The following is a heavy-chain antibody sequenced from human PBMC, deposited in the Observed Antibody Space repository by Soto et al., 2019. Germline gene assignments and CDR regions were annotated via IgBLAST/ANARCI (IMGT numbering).Heavy chain of an antibody. D-gene: IGHD1-26*01. CDR2: IYSGGST. J-gene: IGHJ4*02. Sequence: GGSLRLSCAASGFTVSSNYMSWVRQAPGKGLEWVSVIYSGGSTYYADSVKGRFTISRDNSKNTLYLQMNSLRAEDTAVYYCARVLGARYFDYWGQGTLVTVSS. V-gene: IGHV3-53*01. CDR3: ARVLGARYFDY. CDR1: GFTVSSNY.